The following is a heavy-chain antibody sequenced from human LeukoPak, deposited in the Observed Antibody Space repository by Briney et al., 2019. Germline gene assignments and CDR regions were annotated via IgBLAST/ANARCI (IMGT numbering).Heavy chain of an antibody. V-gene: IGHV3-33*01. CDR1: GFTFSSYG. J-gene: IGHJ4*02. Sequence: PGGSLRLSCAASGFTFSSYGMHWVRQAPGKGLEWVAVIWYDGSNKYYADSVKGRFTISRDNSKNTLYLQMNSLRAEDTAVYYCARLNDHRYLDWLYDFDYWGQGTLVTVSS. CDR3: ARLNDHRYLDWLYDFDY. CDR2: IWYDGSNK. D-gene: IGHD3-9*01.